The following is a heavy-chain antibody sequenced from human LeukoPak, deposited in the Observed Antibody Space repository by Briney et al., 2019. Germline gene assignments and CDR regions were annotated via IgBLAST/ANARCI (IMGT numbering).Heavy chain of an antibody. CDR3: AREGGFYRPLDY. J-gene: IGHJ4*02. CDR1: GGSVSSTNW. Sequence: PSETLSLTCAVSGGSVSSTNWWTWFRQPPGKGLEWIGEVHLDGRTNYNPSLTGRLTMSVDLYENHISLKLTSVTAAHTAVYYCAREGGFYRPLDYSGQGTLVTVSS. V-gene: IGHV4-4*02. D-gene: IGHD3-3*01. CDR2: VHLDGRT.